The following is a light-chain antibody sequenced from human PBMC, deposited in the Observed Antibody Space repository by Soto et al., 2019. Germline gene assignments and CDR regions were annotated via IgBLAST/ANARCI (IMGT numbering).Light chain of an antibody. CDR1: SSDIGGYNY. V-gene: IGLV2-8*01. Sequence: QSALTQPPSASGAPGQSVTISCTGTSSDIGGYNYVSWYKQHPGKATKLMIYEVSKRPSGVPDRFSGSKSGNTASLTISGLQAEDEADYYCSSYTSSSTLYVFGTGTKVTVL. CDR3: SSYTSSSTLYV. J-gene: IGLJ1*01. CDR2: EVS.